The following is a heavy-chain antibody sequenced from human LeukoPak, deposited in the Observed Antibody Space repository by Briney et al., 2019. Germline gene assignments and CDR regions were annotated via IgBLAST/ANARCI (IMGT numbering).Heavy chain of an antibody. CDR1: GDSVSSNGAA. Sequence: SQTLSLTCAISGDSVSSNGAAWNWIRQSPSRGLEWLGRTYYRSKWYNDYAVSVKSRITINPDTSKYQFSLQLNSVTPEDTAVYYCARALAAAGTESHWFDPWGQGTLVTVSS. CDR2: TYYRSKWYN. D-gene: IGHD6-13*01. V-gene: IGHV6-1*01. J-gene: IGHJ5*02. CDR3: ARALAAAGTESHWFDP.